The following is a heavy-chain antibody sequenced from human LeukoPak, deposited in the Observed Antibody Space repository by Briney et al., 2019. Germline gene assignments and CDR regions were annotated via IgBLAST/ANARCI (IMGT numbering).Heavy chain of an antibody. CDR3: AKDVGGRWPLYYFDY. V-gene: IGHV3-9*01. CDR1: GFTFSSYA. CDR2: ISWNSGSI. Sequence: SLRLSCAASGFTFSSYAMSWVRQAPGKGLEWVSGISWNSGSIGYADSVKGRFTISRDNAKNSLYLQMNSLRAEDTALYYCAKDVGGRWPLYYFDYWGQGTLVTVSS. J-gene: IGHJ4*02. D-gene: IGHD2-21*02.